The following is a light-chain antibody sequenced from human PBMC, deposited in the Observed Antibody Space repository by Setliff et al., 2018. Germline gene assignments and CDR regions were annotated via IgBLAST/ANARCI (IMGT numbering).Light chain of an antibody. V-gene: IGLV7-43*01. Sequence: QAVVTQEPSLTVSPGGTVTLTCASSTGAVTSGNFPNWVQHKPGQAPRTLIYNTNNEHSWTPARFAGSLVGGKAALTLSGVEHEDEADYYCLLYFGATAIFGGGTKVTVL. CDR1: TGAVTSGNF. CDR2: NTN. CDR3: LLYFGATAI. J-gene: IGLJ2*01.